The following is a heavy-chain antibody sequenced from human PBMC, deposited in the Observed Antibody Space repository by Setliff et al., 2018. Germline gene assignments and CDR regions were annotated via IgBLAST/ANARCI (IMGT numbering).Heavy chain of an antibody. CDR1: GYTFTSHY. D-gene: IGHD3-22*01. J-gene: IGHJ3*02. V-gene: IGHV1-46*01. CDR2: INPSSGRT. Sequence: ASVKVSCKASGYTFTSHYMHWVRQAPGLGLEWMGTINPSSGRTSYAQKFQGRVTMTRDTSTSTVYMDMSGLRSVDTAVYYCARDVFPYHYEGAFDIWGQGTMVTVSS. CDR3: ARDVFPYHYEGAFDI.